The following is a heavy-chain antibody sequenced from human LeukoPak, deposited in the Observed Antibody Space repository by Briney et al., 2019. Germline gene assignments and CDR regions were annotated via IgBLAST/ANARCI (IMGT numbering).Heavy chain of an antibody. J-gene: IGHJ5*02. D-gene: IGHD3-22*01. V-gene: IGHV3-64D*09. CDR1: GFTFSSYA. CDR3: VKDPFDSSGNGRYNWFDP. Sequence: GSLRLSCSASGFTFSSYAMHWVRQAPGKGLEYVSAISSNGGSTYYADSVKGRFTISRDNSKNTLYLQMSSLRAEDTAVYYCVKDPFDSSGNGRYNWFDPWGQGTLVTVSS. CDR2: ISSNGGST.